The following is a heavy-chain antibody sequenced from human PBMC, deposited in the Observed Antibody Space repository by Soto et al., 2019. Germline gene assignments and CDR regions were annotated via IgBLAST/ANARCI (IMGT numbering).Heavy chain of an antibody. CDR1: GYSISSGYY. Sequence: KPSETLSLTCAVSGYSISSGYYWGWLRQPPGKGLEGIGSIYHGRRTYYHTSLNSRVTLSIDMTNNHVSLILNSVTAADTAVYYCARVGPWVPYYYDSSPYTLENWFDPWGQGPLVTV. CDR3: ARVGPWVPYYYDSSPYTLENWFDP. CDR2: IYHGRRT. V-gene: IGHV4-38-2*01. D-gene: IGHD3-22*01. J-gene: IGHJ5*02.